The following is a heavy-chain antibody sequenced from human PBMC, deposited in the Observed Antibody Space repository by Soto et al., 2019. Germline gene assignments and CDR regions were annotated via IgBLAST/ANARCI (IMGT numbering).Heavy chain of an antibody. D-gene: IGHD2-2*02. CDR3: ARWGVLALYPLRSYTEDDYFDY. Sequence: ASVKVSCKASGYTFTSYGISWVRQAPGQGLEWMGWISAYNGNTNYAQKLQGRVTMTTDTSTSTAYMELRSLRSDDTAVYYCARWGVLALYPLRSYTEDDYFDYWGQGTLVTVSS. J-gene: IGHJ4*02. CDR2: ISAYNGNT. V-gene: IGHV1-18*04. CDR1: GYTFTSYG.